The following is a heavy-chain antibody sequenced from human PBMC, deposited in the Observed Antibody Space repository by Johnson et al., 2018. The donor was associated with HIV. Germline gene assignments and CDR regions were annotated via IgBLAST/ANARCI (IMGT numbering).Heavy chain of an antibody. D-gene: IGHD4-23*01. V-gene: IGHV3-66*02. Sequence: VHLVESGGGLVKPGGSLRLSCAASGFTVSSNYMSWVRQAPGKGLEWVSVIYSGGSTYYADSVKGRFTISRDNSKNTLYLQMNSLRAEDTAVYYCARAPWDYGGGAFDIWGQGTMVTVSS. J-gene: IGHJ3*02. CDR3: ARAPWDYGGGAFDI. CDR2: IYSGGST. CDR1: GFTVSSNY.